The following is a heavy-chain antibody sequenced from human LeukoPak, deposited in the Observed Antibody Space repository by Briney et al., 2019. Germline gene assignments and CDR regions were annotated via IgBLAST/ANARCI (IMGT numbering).Heavy chain of an antibody. V-gene: IGHV4-4*07. CDR2: MSTRGPT. Sequence: SETLSLTCTVSGASVATYYWAWIRQSPGKGLELIGRMSTRGPTNYNPSLESRVSMSADASKNQCSLTLISVTAADTAVYYCARQLWFGEWGYFDYWGQGTLVTVSS. CDR3: ARQLWFGEWGYFDY. J-gene: IGHJ4*02. D-gene: IGHD3-10*01. CDR1: GASVATYY.